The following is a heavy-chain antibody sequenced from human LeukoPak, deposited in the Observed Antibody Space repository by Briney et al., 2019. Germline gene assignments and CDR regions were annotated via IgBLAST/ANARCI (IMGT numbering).Heavy chain of an antibody. Sequence: LSETLSLTCTVSGGPIIRYYWSWIRQPPGKGLELIGHIYYSGSTNYNPSLKSRVTISVDTSKNQFSLKLSSATAADTAVYYCARRDYYDSSGPYYYFWGQGTVVTVSS. CDR1: GGPIIRYY. J-gene: IGHJ3*01. CDR2: IYYSGST. V-gene: IGHV4-59*08. CDR3: ARRDYYDSSGPYYYF. D-gene: IGHD3-22*01.